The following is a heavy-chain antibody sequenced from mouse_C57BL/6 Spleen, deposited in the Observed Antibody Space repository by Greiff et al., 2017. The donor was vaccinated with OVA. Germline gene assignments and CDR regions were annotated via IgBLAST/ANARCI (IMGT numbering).Heavy chain of an antibody. J-gene: IGHJ1*03. CDR2: ISNGGGST. D-gene: IGHD1-1*01. Sequence: EVQVVESGGGLVQPGGSLKLSCAASGFTFSDYYMYWVRQTPEKRLEWVAYISNGGGSTYYPDTVKGRFTISRDNAKNTLYLQMSRLKSEDTAMYYCARCYYYGSSYGWYFDVWGTGTTVTVSS. V-gene: IGHV5-12*01. CDR1: GFTFSDYY. CDR3: ARCYYYGSSYGWYFDV.